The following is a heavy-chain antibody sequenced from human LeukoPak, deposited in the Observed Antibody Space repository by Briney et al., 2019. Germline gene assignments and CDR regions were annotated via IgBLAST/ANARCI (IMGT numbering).Heavy chain of an antibody. CDR3: ARRGYCSGVSCHSFDY. V-gene: IGHV4-59*08. Sequence: SETLSLTCTVSGGSISSYYWSWIRQPPGKGLEWIGYIYYSGSTSYNPSLKSRTTISVDTSKNQFSLKLTSVTAADTAVYYCARRGYCSGVSCHSFDYWGQGTLVTVSS. CDR1: GGSISSYY. D-gene: IGHD2-15*01. CDR2: IYYSGST. J-gene: IGHJ4*02.